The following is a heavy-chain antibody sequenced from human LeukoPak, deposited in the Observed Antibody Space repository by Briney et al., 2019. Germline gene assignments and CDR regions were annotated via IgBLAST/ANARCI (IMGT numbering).Heavy chain of an antibody. CDR2: IYYSWST. D-gene: IGHD3-10*01. CDR3: AAGSYYIRSFDY. V-gene: IGHV4-59*01. J-gene: IGHJ4*02. Sequence: SETLSLTCTVSGGSISSYYWSWIRQPPGKGLQWIGYIYYSWSTNYNPSLKSRVTISVDTSKNQFSLKLSSVTAADTAVYYCAAGSYYIRSFDYWGQGTLVTVSS. CDR1: GGSISSYY.